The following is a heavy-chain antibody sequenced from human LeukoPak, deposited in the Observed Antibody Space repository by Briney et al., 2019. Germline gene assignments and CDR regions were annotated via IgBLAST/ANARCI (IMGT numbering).Heavy chain of an antibody. CDR3: ARVTGYRIEDYFDY. V-gene: IGHV4-39*07. J-gene: IGHJ4*02. Sequence: KPSETLSLTCTVSGGSISSSSYYWGWIRQPPGKGLEWIGSIYYSGSTNYNPSLKSRVTISVETSKNEFSLKLRSVTAADTAVYYCARVTGYRIEDYFDYWGQGTLVTVSS. CDR2: IYYSGST. CDR1: GGSISSSSYY. D-gene: IGHD6-13*01.